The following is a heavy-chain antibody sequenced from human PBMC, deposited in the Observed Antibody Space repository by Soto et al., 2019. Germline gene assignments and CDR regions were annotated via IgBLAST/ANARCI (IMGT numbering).Heavy chain of an antibody. D-gene: IGHD3-10*01. CDR2: ISAYNGTT. V-gene: IGHV1-18*01. J-gene: IGHJ4*02. Sequence: QVQLVQSGAEVKKPGASGKVSCKASGYTFTSYGISWVRQAPGQGLERMGWISAYNGTTNYAQKLQGRVTMTRDTSTTTAYMVERSLRSDDTAVYYCAREMGNGSGSYYGYWGQETLVTVSS. CDR1: GYTFTSYG. CDR3: AREMGNGSGSYYGY.